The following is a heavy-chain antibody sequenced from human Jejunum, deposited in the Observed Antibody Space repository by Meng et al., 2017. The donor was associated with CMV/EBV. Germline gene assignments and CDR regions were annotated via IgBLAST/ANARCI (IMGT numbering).Heavy chain of an antibody. Sequence: ISCPASGYTVTSYWIAWVRQTPGKGLEWMGIIYPGDSDTTYSSSFQGQVTISDDKSTSTAYLQWSSLKPSDTAVYYCARRYSGNYFDYWGQGTLVTVSS. V-gene: IGHV5-51*01. D-gene: IGHD1-26*01. CDR1: GYTVTSYW. CDR2: IYPGDSDT. J-gene: IGHJ4*02. CDR3: ARRYSGNYFDY.